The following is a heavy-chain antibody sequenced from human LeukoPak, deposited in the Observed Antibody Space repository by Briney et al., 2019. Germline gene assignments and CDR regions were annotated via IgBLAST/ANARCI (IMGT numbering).Heavy chain of an antibody. CDR3: ARGGYSYGRPYDAFDI. Sequence: NTSETLSLTCTVSGGSISSYYWSWVRQPAGKGLEWIGRIYTSGNTNYNPSLKGRVTMSVDTSKNQFSLNLSSVTAADTAVYYCARGGYSYGRPYDAFDIWGQGTMVTVSS. J-gene: IGHJ3*02. D-gene: IGHD5-18*01. CDR1: GGSISSYY. CDR2: IYTSGNT. V-gene: IGHV4-4*07.